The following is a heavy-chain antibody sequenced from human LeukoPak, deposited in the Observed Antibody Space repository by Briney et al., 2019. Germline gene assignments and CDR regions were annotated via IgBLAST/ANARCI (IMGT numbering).Heavy chain of an antibody. Sequence: GGSLRLSCAASGFTFSSYAMSWVRQAPGKGLEWVSAISGSGGSTYYADSVKGRFTISRDNSKNTLYLQMNSLRAEDTAVYYCAKGGYSIAAYYYYYYMDVWGKGTTVTVSS. V-gene: IGHV3-23*01. J-gene: IGHJ6*03. CDR1: GFTFSSYA. CDR3: AKGGYSIAAYYYYYYMDV. CDR2: ISGSGGST. D-gene: IGHD6-25*01.